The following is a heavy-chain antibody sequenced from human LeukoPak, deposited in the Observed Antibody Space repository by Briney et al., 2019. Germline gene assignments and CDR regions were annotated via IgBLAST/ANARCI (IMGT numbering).Heavy chain of an antibody. CDR1: GFTFSSYA. CDR2: ISSNGGST. Sequence: GGSLRLSCSASGFTFSSYAMHWVRQAPGKGLEYVSAISSNGGSTYYADSVKGRFTISRDNSKNTLYLQMSSLRAEDTAVYYCVKRGYDFWSGYYTDYWGQGTLVSVSS. V-gene: IGHV3-64D*09. J-gene: IGHJ4*02. D-gene: IGHD3-3*01. CDR3: VKRGYDFWSGYYTDY.